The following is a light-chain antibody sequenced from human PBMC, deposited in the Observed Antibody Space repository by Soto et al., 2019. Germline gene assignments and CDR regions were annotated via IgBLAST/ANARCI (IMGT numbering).Light chain of an antibody. CDR3: SVWEDNVDGWV. CDR2: KGN. J-gene: IGLJ3*02. CDR1: SSNIGSNF. V-gene: IGLV1-47*01. Sequence: QSVVTQPPSASGTPGQKVTISCSGSSSNIGSNFVYWYQQLPGTAPKILIYKGNQRPSGVPDRFSGSKSGTSVSLAISGLRPEDEAEYYCSVWEDNVDGWVFGGGTKLTVL.